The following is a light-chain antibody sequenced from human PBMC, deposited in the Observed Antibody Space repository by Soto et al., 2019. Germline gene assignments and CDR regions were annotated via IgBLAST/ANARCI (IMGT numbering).Light chain of an antibody. Sequence: GDRVIITCRASQSISDYLAWYHQKPGKAPKLLIYETSILYTEVPSRFSGSGSGTDFTLTISSLQPDDIGTYYCQQYSTFWTFGQGTKVDIK. CDR3: QQYSTFWT. CDR1: QSISDY. J-gene: IGKJ1*01. V-gene: IGKV1-5*03. CDR2: ETS.